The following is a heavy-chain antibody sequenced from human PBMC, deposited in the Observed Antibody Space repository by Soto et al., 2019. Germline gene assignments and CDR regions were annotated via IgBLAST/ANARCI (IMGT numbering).Heavy chain of an antibody. Sequence: QLQLQESGPGLVKPSETLSLTCTVSGDSISITSYYWGWVRQPPGKGLEWIGSIHYSGSTHYNPSLQSRVTISGDASKKQFSRKLRSVTAADTAVYYCESTKDETLYFDYWGQGTLVTVSS. D-gene: IGHD2-15*01. CDR3: ESTKDETLYFDY. V-gene: IGHV4-39*01. CDR1: GDSISITSYY. J-gene: IGHJ4*02. CDR2: IHYSGST.